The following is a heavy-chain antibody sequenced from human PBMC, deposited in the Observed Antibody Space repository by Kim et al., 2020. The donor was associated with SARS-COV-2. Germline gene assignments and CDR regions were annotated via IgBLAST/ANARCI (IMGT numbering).Heavy chain of an antibody. CDR3: AKDFAGTTFYYYYGMDV. J-gene: IGHJ6*02. CDR2: ISGSGGST. V-gene: IGHV3-23*01. Sequence: GGSLRLSCAASGFTFSSYAMSWVRQAPGKGLEWVSAISGSGGSTYYADSVKGRFTISRDNSKNTLYLQMNSLRAEDTAVYYCAKDFAGTTFYYYYGMDVWGQGTTVTVSS. CDR1: GFTFSSYA. D-gene: IGHD1-7*01.